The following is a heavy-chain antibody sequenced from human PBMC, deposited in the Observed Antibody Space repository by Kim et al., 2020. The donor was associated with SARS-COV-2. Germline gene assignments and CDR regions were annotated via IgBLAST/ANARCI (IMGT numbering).Heavy chain of an antibody. Sequence: GGSLRLSCAASGFTFSSYAMSWVRQAPGKGLEWVSAISGSGGSTYNADSVKGRFTISRDNSKNTLYLQMNSLRAEDTAVYYCAKGIGGLPSFQHWGQGTLVTVSS. V-gene: IGHV3-23*01. D-gene: IGHD3-10*01. CDR3: AKGIGGLPSFQH. J-gene: IGHJ1*01. CDR2: ISGSGGST. CDR1: GFTFSSYA.